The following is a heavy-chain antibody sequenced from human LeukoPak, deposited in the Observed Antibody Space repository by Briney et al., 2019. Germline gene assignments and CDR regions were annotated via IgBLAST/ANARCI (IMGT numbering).Heavy chain of an antibody. D-gene: IGHD2-21*01. J-gene: IGHJ4*02. V-gene: IGHV3-23*01. CDR3: AKDWMIAFDY. CDR2: ISGSGGST. Sequence: PGGSLRLSRAASGFTFSSYAMSWVRQAPGKGLEWVSAISGSGGSTYYADSVKGRFTISRDNSKYTLYLQMNSLRAEDMAVYYCAKDWMIAFDYWGQGTLVTVSS. CDR1: GFTFSSYA.